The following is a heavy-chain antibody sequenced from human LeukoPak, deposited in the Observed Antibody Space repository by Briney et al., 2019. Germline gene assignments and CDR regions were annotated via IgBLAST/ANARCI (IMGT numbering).Heavy chain of an antibody. D-gene: IGHD3-3*01. CDR3: ATDRGWRTSGYYLYYFEY. CDR2: IKHDGSEK. J-gene: IGHJ4*02. Sequence: GGSLRLSCAASGFIFTNYFMSWVRRAPGEGLEWVARIKHDGSEKYYVDSVRGRFTISRDNTMNSLYLQMSSLRAEDTAVYYCATDRGWRTSGYYLYYFEYWGQGTLVTYSS. V-gene: IGHV3-7*01. CDR1: GFIFTNYF.